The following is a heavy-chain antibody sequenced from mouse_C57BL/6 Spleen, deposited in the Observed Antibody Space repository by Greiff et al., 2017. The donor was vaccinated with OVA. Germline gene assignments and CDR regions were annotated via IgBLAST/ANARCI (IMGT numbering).Heavy chain of an antibody. CDR1: EYEFPSHD. V-gene: IGHV5-2*01. J-gene: IGHJ4*01. CDR2: INSDGGST. CDR3: ARQTTTGAMDY. Sequence: EVLLVESGGGLVQPGESLKLSCESYEYEFPSHDMSWVRKTPEKRLELVAAINSDGGSTKYPDTMKRRVIISRDNTKKTLYLQMSSLRSEDTALYYCARQTTTGAMDYWGQGTSVTVSS. D-gene: IGHD1-1*01.